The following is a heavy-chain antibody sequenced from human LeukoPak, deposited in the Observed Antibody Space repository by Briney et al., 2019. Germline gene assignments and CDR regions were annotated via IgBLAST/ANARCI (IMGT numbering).Heavy chain of an antibody. J-gene: IGHJ4*02. V-gene: IGHV1-18*01. CDR2: ISAYNGNT. D-gene: IGHD3-10*01. Sequence: ASVKVSCKASGYTFTSYDINWVRQAPGQGLERMGWISAYNGNTNYAQKLQGRVTMTTDTSTSTAYMELRSLRSDDTAVYYCARATRGVRGVDLYYFDYWGQGTLVTVSS. CDR3: ARATRGVRGVDLYYFDY. CDR1: GYTFTSYD.